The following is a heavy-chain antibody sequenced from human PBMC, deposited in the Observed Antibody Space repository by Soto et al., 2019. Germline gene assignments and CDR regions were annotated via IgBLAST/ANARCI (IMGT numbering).Heavy chain of an antibody. D-gene: IGHD3-3*01. J-gene: IGHJ6*02. CDR1: GFTFSSYG. Sequence: LRLSCAASGFTFSSYGMHWVRQAPGKGLEWVAVISYDGSNKYYADSVKGRFTISRDNSKNTLYLQMNSLRAEDTAVYYCAKDRKLLRFLEWLSSPYYYGMDVWGQGTTVTVSS. V-gene: IGHV3-30*18. CDR2: ISYDGSNK. CDR3: AKDRKLLRFLEWLSSPYYYGMDV.